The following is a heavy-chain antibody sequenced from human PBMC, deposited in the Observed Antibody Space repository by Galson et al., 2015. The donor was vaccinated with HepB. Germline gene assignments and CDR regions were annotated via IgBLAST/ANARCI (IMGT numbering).Heavy chain of an antibody. V-gene: IGHV3-7*01. D-gene: IGHD6-13*01. Sequence: SLRLSCAASGFTFSSFRMSWVRQAPGKGLEWVANIKQDGSEKYCVDSVKGRFTISRDNAKNSLYLQMNSLRAEDTAVYYCARDRPVSSTWYYFDYWGQGTLVTVSS. CDR1: GFTFSSFR. J-gene: IGHJ4*02. CDR3: ARDRPVSSTWYYFDY. CDR2: IKQDGSEK.